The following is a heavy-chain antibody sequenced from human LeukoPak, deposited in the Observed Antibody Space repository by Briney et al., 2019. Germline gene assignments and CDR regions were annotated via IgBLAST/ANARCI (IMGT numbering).Heavy chain of an antibody. CDR2: ISYDGSNK. CDR1: GFTFSSYS. CDR3: AKPLIKWELLN. Sequence: GGSLRLSSAASGFTFSSYSMNWVRQAPGKGLEWVAVISYDGSNKYYADSVKGRFTISRDNSKNTLYLQMNSLRAEDTAVYYCAKPLIKWELLNWGQGTLVTVSS. J-gene: IGHJ4*02. D-gene: IGHD1-26*01. V-gene: IGHV3-30*18.